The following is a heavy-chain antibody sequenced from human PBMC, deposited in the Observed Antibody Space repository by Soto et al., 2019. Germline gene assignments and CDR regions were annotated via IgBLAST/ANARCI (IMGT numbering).Heavy chain of an antibody. CDR2: ISWDGGST. Sequence: GGSLRLSCAASGFTFDDYTMHWVRQAPGKGLEWVSLISWDGGSTYYADSVKGRFTISRDNSKNSLYLQMNSLRTEDTALYYCAKGLYYGSGTQASGYYGMDVWGQGTTVTVS. V-gene: IGHV3-43*01. D-gene: IGHD3-10*01. J-gene: IGHJ6*02. CDR3: AKGLYYGSGTQASGYYGMDV. CDR1: GFTFDDYT.